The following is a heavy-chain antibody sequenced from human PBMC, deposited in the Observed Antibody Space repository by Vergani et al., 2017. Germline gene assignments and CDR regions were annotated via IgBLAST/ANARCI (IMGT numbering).Heavy chain of an antibody. CDR2: IYSGGST. J-gene: IGHJ4*02. CDR3: AREGSSWYFDY. Sequence: EVQLVESGGGLVKPGGSLRLSCAASGFTVSSNYMSWVRQAPGKGLEWVSVIYSGGSTYYADSVKGRFTISRDNSKNTLYLQMNSLRAEDTAVYYCAREGSSWYFDYWGQGTLVTVSS. D-gene: IGHD6-13*01. V-gene: IGHV3-53*01. CDR1: GFTVSSNY.